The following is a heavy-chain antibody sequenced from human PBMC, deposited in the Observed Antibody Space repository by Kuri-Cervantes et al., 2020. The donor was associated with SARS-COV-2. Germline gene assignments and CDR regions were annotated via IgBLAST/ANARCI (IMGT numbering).Heavy chain of an antibody. CDR2: ISYDGSNK. J-gene: IGHJ4*02. Sequence: GGSLRLSCAASGFTFSSYGMHWVRQAPGKGLEWVAVISYDGSNKYYADSVKGRFTISRDNAKNSLYLQMNSLRAEDTAVYYCARTSASDYWGQGTLVTVSS. V-gene: IGHV3-30*03. CDR1: GFTFSSYG. CDR3: ARTSASDY.